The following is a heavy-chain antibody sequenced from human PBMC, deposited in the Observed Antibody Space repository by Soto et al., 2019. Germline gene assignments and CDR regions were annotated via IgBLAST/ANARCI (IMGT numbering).Heavy chain of an antibody. CDR3: AKDRTARSGSYYFDY. D-gene: IGHD3-10*01. V-gene: IGHV3-23*01. CDR2: ISGSGGST. CDR1: GFTFSSYA. J-gene: IGHJ4*02. Sequence: GVSLRLSFAGSGFTFSSYAMSWVLQAPGKGLEWVSAISGSGGSTYYADSVKGRFTISRDNSKNTLYLQMNSLRAEDTAVYYCAKDRTARSGSYYFDYWGQGTLVTVSS.